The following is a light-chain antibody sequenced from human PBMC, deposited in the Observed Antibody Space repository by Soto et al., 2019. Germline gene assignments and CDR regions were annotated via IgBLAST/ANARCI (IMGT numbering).Light chain of an antibody. CDR1: SSNIGSNY. CDR3: AAWDDSLSGSAV. V-gene: IGLV1-47*01. J-gene: IGLJ2*01. CDR2: RNN. Sequence: QSVLTQPPSASGTPGHRVTLSCSGSSSNIGSNYVYWYQQLPGTAPKLLIYRNNQMPSGVPDRFSGSKSGTSASLAISGLRSEDEADYYCAAWDDSLSGSAVFGGGTKLTVL.